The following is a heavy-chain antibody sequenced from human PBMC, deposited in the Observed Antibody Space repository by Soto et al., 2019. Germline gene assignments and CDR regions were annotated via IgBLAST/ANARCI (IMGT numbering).Heavy chain of an antibody. CDR3: ERGGVY. D-gene: IGHD2-8*01. V-gene: IGHV3-48*03. J-gene: IGHJ4*02. CDR2: ISGSGNIT. CDR1: VFTFIIHE. Sequence: GGSXRLSCSSSVFTFIIHEMNWVRQAPGKGLEWISYISGSGNITYYADSVNGRFTISRDSAQKSLYLQMNSLRVEDTAVYYCERGGVYWGQGPLVTVSS.